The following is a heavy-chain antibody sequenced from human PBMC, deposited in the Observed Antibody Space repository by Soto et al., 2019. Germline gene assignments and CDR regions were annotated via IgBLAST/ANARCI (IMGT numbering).Heavy chain of an antibody. V-gene: IGHV3-74*01. CDR3: ARDVDADFRTDFDY. CDR2: INSDGSST. CDR1: GLTFSSYW. D-gene: IGHD4-17*01. J-gene: IGHJ4*02. Sequence: GSLRLSCAASGLTFSSYWMHLVRQAPGKGLVWVSRINSDGSSTSYADSVKGRFTISRDNAKNTLYLEMDSLRAEDTALYYCARDVDADFRTDFDYWGRGTLVTVSS.